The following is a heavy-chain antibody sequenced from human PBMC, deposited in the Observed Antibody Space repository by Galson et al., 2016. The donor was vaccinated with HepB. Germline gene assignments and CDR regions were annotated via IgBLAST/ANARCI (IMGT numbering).Heavy chain of an antibody. CDR2: IWFDGSDK. J-gene: IGHJ3*02. CDR1: GFTFSTYV. Sequence: SLRLSCAASGFTFSTYVMHWVRQAPGKGLEWVAVIWFDGSDKCYVDSVKGRFTLSRDNSKNTLYLQMNSLRAEDTAVYYCARGPGIQAFDIWGQGTMVTVSS. V-gene: IGHV3-33*01. D-gene: IGHD5-18*01. CDR3: ARGPGIQAFDI.